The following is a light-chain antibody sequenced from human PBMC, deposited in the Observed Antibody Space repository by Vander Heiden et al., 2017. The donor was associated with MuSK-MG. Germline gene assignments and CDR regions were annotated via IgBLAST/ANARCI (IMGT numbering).Light chain of an antibody. CDR1: QSIGAS. Sequence: DIQMTQSPSSLSASVGDRVIITCRTSQSIGASLNWYQQRPGKAPRLLIYSSTNLQSGVPSRFSGSASGTDFALTISMLQPEDFATYFCHQRDTSPFPFGHGTKVDI. J-gene: IGKJ3*01. CDR3: HQRDTSPFP. CDR2: SST. V-gene: IGKV1-39*01.